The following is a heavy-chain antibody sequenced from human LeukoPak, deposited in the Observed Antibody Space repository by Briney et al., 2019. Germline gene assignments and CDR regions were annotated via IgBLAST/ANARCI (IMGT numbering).Heavy chain of an antibody. CDR1: GYSFTSYW. CDR3: ARQSTTSRPFEY. CDR2: IYPGDSDT. V-gene: IGHV5-51*01. Sequence: GESLKISCKDSGYSFTSYWIGWVRQMPGKGLERMGIIYPGDSDTRYSPSFQGQVTISADKSITTASLQWSSLKPSDTAMYYCARQSTTSRPFEYWGQGTLVTVSS. D-gene: IGHD1-1*01. J-gene: IGHJ4*02.